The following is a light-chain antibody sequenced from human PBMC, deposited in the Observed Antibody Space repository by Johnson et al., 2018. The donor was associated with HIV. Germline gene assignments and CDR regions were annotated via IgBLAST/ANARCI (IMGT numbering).Light chain of an antibody. V-gene: IGLV1-51*01. CDR1: SSNIGNNY. Sequence: QSVLTQPPSVSAAPGQKVTISCSGSSSNIGNNYVSWYQQLPGTAPKLLIYDNNKRPSGIPDRFSGSKSGTSATLGITGLQTGDEADYYCRTWDSSLTTSYVFGTGTKVIVV. CDR2: DNN. J-gene: IGLJ1*01. CDR3: RTWDSSLTTSYV.